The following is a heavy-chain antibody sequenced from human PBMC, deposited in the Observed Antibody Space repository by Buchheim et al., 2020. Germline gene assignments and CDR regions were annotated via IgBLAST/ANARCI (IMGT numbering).Heavy chain of an antibody. CDR2: IIPAFDTR. Sequence: QVQLVQSGAEVKKPGASVKVSCKASGYTFTSYYMHWVRQAPGQGLEWMGGIIPAFDTRNHAQKFQGRLTITADESTAYMELSSLRSEDTAVYYCARAGSTVTLFDYWGQGTL. CDR3: ARAGSTVTLFDY. V-gene: IGHV1-69*01. D-gene: IGHD4-17*01. J-gene: IGHJ4*02. CDR1: GYTFTSYY.